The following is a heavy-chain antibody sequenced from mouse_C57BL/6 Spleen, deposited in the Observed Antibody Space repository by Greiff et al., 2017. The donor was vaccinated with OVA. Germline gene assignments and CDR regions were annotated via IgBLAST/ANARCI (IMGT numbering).Heavy chain of an antibody. J-gene: IGHJ4*01. D-gene: IGHD4-1*01. CDR2: ISSGSSTI. V-gene: IGHV5-17*01. CDR3: ARLTFYAMDY. CDR1: GFTFSDYG. Sequence: EVQLVESGGGLVKPGGSLKLSCAASGFTFSDYGMHWVRQAPEKGLEWVAYISSGSSTIYYADTVKGRFTISRDNAKNTLCLQMTSLRSEDTAMYYCARLTFYAMDYWGQGTSVTVSS.